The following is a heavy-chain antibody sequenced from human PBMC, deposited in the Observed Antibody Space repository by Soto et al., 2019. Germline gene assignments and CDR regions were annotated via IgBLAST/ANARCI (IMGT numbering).Heavy chain of an antibody. J-gene: IGHJ5*02. CDR1: GFTFNNYA. CDR3: ARSAGSCSSVVCYPHWFDP. D-gene: IGHD2-8*01. V-gene: IGHV3-23*01. Sequence: QPAESLRLSCAASGFTFNNYAMTWVRQAPGKGLQWVSSMTISGACTYYPDSVKGRFTISRDNSKNTLSLQMNSLRAEDTAVYYCARSAGSCSSVVCYPHWFDPWGQGTLVTVSS. CDR2: MTISGACT.